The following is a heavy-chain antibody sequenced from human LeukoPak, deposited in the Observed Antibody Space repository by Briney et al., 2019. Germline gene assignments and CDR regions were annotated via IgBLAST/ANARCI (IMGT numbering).Heavy chain of an antibody. CDR1: GFTFSSYW. Sequence: GGSLRLSCAASGFTFSSYWMSWVRQAPGKGLEWVVNIKQDGSEKYYVDSGKGRFTISRDNAKNSLYLQMNSLRAEDTAMYYCARDLLYVASSGYYPFDYWGQGTLVTVSS. CDR3: ARDLLYVASSGYYPFDY. D-gene: IGHD3-22*01. CDR2: IKQDGSEK. V-gene: IGHV3-7*01. J-gene: IGHJ4*02.